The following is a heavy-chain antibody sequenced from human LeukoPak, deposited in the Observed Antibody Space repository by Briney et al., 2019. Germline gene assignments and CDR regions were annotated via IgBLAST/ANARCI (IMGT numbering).Heavy chain of an antibody. CDR1: GFTVSSNY. J-gene: IGHJ4*02. CDR2: IYSGGST. D-gene: IGHD3-22*01. V-gene: IGHV3-53*01. CDR3: ASRGYDSSGYHFDY. Sequence: PGGSLRLSCAASGFTVSSNYMSWVRQAPGKGLEWVSVIYSGGSTYYADSVKGRFTISRDNSKNTLYLQMNSLRAEDTAVYYCASRGYDSSGYHFDYWGQGTLVTVSS.